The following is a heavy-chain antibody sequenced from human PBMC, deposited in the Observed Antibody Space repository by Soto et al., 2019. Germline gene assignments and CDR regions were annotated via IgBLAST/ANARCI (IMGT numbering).Heavy chain of an antibody. V-gene: IGHV1-69*01. Sequence: QVQLVQSGAEVKKPGSSVKVSCKASGGTFSSYAISWVRQAPGQGLEWMGGIIPIFGTANYAQEFQGRVTITADESTSTAYMELSSLRSEDTAVYYCARAGGIGSSWYENYYYGMDVWGQGTTVTVSS. CDR1: GGTFSSYA. CDR3: ARAGGIGSSWYENYYYGMDV. J-gene: IGHJ6*02. D-gene: IGHD6-13*01. CDR2: IIPIFGTA.